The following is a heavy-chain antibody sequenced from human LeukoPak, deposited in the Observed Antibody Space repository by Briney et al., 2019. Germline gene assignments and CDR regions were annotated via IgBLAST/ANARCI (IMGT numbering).Heavy chain of an antibody. J-gene: IGHJ4*02. CDR1: GYTFTSFY. D-gene: IGHD2-15*01. CDR2: INPSGGTT. Sequence: RASVKVSCKASGYTFTSFYIHWVRQAPGQGLEWIGVINPSGGTTLYAQKFQGRVTMTRDTSTSTVYMELSSLRSEDTAVYYCARGYCNGGSCYSFYYWGQGTLVTVSS. CDR3: ARGYCNGGSCYSFYY. V-gene: IGHV1-46*01.